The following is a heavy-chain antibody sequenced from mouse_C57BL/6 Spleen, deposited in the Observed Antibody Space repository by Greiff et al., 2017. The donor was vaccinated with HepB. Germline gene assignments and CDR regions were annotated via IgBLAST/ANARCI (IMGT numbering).Heavy chain of an antibody. V-gene: IGHV1-52*01. D-gene: IGHD2-1*01. J-gene: IGHJ1*03. CDR2: IDPSDSET. CDR1: GYTFTSYL. CDR3: ASYGNYWYFDV. Sequence: VQLQQPGAELVRPGSSVKLSCKASGYTFTSYLMHWVKQRPIQGLEWIGNIDPSDSETHYNQKFKDKATLTVDKSSSTAYMQLSSLTSEDSAVYYCASYGNYWYFDVWGTGTTVTVSS.